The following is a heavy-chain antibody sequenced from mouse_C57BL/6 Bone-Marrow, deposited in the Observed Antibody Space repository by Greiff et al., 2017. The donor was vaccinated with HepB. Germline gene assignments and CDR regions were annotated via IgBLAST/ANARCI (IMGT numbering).Heavy chain of an antibody. D-gene: IGHD2-1*01. Sequence: EVQLVESGGDLVKPGGSLKLSCAASGFTFSSYGMSWVRQTPDKRLEWVATISSGGSYTYYPDSVKGRFTISRDNAKTTLYLQMSSLRSEDTAMYYCARHGNYVYYAMDYWGQGTSVTVSS. CDR1: GFTFSSYG. CDR3: ARHGNYVYYAMDY. V-gene: IGHV5-6*01. CDR2: ISSGGSYT. J-gene: IGHJ4*01.